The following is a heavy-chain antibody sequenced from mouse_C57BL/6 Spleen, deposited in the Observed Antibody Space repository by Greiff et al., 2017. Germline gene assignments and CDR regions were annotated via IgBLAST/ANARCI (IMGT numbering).Heavy chain of an antibody. CDR1: GYTFTSYW. CDR2: IYPGSGST. CDR3: ARSVATSYWYFDV. J-gene: IGHJ1*03. Sequence: VQLQQPGAELVKPGASVKMSCKASGYTFTSYWITWVKQRPGQGLEWIGDIYPGSGSTNYNETFKSKATLTVDTSSSTAYMQLSSLTSEDSAVYYGARSVATSYWYFDVWGTGTTVTVSS. V-gene: IGHV1-55*01.